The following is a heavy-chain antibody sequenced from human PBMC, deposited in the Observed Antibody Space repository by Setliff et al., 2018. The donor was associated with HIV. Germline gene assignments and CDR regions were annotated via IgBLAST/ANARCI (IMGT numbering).Heavy chain of an antibody. V-gene: IGHV1-69*16. J-gene: IGHJ4*02. CDR1: RSTFNSHT. CDR3: AGSILTGYYTFGADY. CDR2: IIPMLAVA. Sequence: SVKVSCKASRSTFNSHTISWVRQAPGQGLEWMGGIIPMLAVANYAQNFQGRVTITTDESTTTAYMELSSLRSEDTALYYCAGSILTGYYTFGADYWGQGTLVTVSS. D-gene: IGHD3-9*01.